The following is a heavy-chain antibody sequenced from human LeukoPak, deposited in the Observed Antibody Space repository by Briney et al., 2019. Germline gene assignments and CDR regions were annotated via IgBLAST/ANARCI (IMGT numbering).Heavy chain of an antibody. CDR2: IKSKTDGGTT. V-gene: IGHV3-15*01. Sequence: GGSLRLSCAASGFTNAWMSWVRPAPGKGLEWVGRIKSKTDGGTTDYAAPVKGRFTFSRDNLKNTLYLQMNSLKTEDTGVYYGTSEDQVGFAYWGQGTLVTVSS. CDR1: GFTNAW. J-gene: IGHJ4*02. CDR3: TSEDQVGFAY. D-gene: IGHD2-15*01.